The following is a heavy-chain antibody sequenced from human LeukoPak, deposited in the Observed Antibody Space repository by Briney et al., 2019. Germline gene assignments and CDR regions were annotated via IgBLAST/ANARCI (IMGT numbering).Heavy chain of an antibody. CDR2: MNPNSGNT. CDR3: ASENKRGYSYGSPTDAFDI. D-gene: IGHD5-18*01. J-gene: IGHJ3*02. CDR1: GGTFSSYA. V-gene: IGHV1-8*03. Sequence: ASVKVSCKASGGTFSSYAISWVRQATGQGLEWMGWMNPNSGNTGYAQKFQGRVTITRNTSISTAYMELSSLRAEDTAVYYCASENKRGYSYGSPTDAFDIWGQGTMVTVSS.